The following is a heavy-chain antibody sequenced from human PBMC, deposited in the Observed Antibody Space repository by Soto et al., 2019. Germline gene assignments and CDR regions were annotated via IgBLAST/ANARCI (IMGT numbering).Heavy chain of an antibody. D-gene: IGHD3-3*01. J-gene: IGHJ3*02. CDR3: ARGGGVGVAGSAAFDM. CDR1: GYPVTAYY. CDR2: INPATGAA. Sequence: QLHLVQSGAVVKKPGASVTVSCSASGYPVTAYYMHWVRQAPGRGLEWMGGINPATGAAKYTQTFQGRVTLTRDPSTSTVFMEPSGLTSEATAVFYCARGGGVGVAGSAAFDMWGQGTLVTVSS. V-gene: IGHV1-2*02.